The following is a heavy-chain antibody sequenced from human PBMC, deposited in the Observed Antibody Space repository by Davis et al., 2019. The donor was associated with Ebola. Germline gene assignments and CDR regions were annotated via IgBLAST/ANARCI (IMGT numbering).Heavy chain of an antibody. CDR2: INPSGGGT. V-gene: IGHV1-46*01. CDR1: GYTFTSYY. CDR3: ARGGMWGGGSLEDAFDI. J-gene: IGHJ3*02. D-gene: IGHD2-15*01. Sequence: ASVKVSCKASGYTFTSYYMHWVRQAPGQGLEWMGIINPSGGGTSYAQKFQGRVTMTRDTSTSTVYMELSSLRSEDTAVYYCARGGMWGGGSLEDAFDIWGQGTMVTVSS.